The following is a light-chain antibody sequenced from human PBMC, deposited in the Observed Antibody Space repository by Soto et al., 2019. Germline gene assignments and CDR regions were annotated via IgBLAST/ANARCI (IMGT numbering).Light chain of an antibody. CDR3: QQYDSSPRT. J-gene: IGKJ1*01. CDR1: QSVITN. V-gene: IGKV3-15*01. Sequence: EVVMTQSPATLSVSPGERATLSCRASQSVITNLAWYQQKPGQSPRLLIYGGSTRATAFPARFSGSGSGTDFTLTISRLEPEDFAVYWCQQYDSSPRTFGQGTKVDIK. CDR2: GGS.